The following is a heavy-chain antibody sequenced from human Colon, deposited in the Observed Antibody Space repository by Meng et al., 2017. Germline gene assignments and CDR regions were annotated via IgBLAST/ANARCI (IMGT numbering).Heavy chain of an antibody. J-gene: IGHJ4*02. D-gene: IGHD3-10*02. V-gene: IGHV6-1*01. CDR2: TYYRSKYYN. CDR1: RESVSSNRAA. CDR3: ARDWGDVRGGFDF. Sequence: QRQLQQSGPGLGKPSLTLSLYCALSRESVSSNRAAWNWIRQSPSRGLELLGRTYYRSKYYNDYALSVKSRITINPDTSKNQFSLQLNSVTPEDTAIYYCARDWGDVRGGFDFWGQGTLVTVSS.